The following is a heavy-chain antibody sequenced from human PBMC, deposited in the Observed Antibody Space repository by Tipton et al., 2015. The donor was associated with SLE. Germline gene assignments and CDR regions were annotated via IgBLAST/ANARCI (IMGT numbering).Heavy chain of an antibody. J-gene: IGHJ5*02. D-gene: IGHD6-13*01. Sequence: TLSLTCTVSGGSISSSSCHWGWIRQPPGKGLEWIGSIYYSGSTYYNSSLKSRVTISVDTSKNQFSLKLTSVTAADTAVYYCARRVIAAAAGWFDPWGQGTLVTVSS. CDR1: GGSISSSSCH. V-gene: IGHV4-39*01. CDR3: ARRVIAAAAGWFDP. CDR2: IYYSGST.